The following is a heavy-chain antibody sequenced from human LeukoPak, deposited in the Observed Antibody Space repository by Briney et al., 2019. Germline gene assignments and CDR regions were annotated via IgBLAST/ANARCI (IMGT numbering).Heavy chain of an antibody. D-gene: IGHD5-24*01. CDR2: INHSGST. CDR1: GGPFSGYY. CDR3: ARGRGRDGYNS. J-gene: IGHJ4*02. Sequence: SETLSLTCTVYGGPFSGYYWSWIRQPPGKGLEWIGEINHSGSTNYNPSLKSRVTISVDTSKNQFSLKLSSVTAADTAVYYCARGRGRDGYNSWGQGTLVTVSS. V-gene: IGHV4-34*01.